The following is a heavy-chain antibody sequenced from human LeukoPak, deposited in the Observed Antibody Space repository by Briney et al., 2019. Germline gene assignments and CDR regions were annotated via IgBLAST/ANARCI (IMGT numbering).Heavy chain of an antibody. V-gene: IGHV3-23*01. CDR3: ANDPKYSGYDFSFDY. CDR1: GFTSNTYA. D-gene: IGHD5-12*01. Sequence: HTGGSLRLSCAASGFTSNTYAMSWVRQAPGKGLEWVSAISGSGANTYYADSVKGRFTISRDNSKNTLYLQMNSLRAEDTAVYYCANDPKYSGYDFSFDYWGQGTLVTVSS. J-gene: IGHJ4*02. CDR2: ISGSGANT.